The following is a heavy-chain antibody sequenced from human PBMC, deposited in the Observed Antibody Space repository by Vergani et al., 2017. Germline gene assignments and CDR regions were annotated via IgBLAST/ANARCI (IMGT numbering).Heavy chain of an antibody. CDR3: ARDPSYYDYVWGSYRYSYYFDY. D-gene: IGHD3-16*02. CDR1: GGSFSGYY. J-gene: IGHJ4*02. CDR2: INHSGST. V-gene: IGHV4-34*01. Sequence: QVQLQQWGAGLLKPSETLSLTCAVYGGSFSGYYWSWIRQPPGKGLEWIGEINHSGSTNYNPSLKSRVTISVDTSKNQFSLKLSSVTAADTAVYYCARDPSYYDYVWGSYRYSYYFDYWGQGTLVTVSS.